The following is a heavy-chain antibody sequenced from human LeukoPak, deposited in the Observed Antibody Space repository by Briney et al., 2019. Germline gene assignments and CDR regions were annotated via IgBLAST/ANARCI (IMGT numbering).Heavy chain of an antibody. CDR1: GDTFTGYY. CDR3: ARSPYSSSSRYYFDY. Sequence: ASVKVSCKASGDTFTGYYMHWVRQAPGQGLEWMGWINPNSGGTNYAQKFQGRVTMARDTSISTAYMELSRLRSDDTAVYYCARSPYSSSSRYYFDYWGQGTLVTVSS. D-gene: IGHD6-6*01. J-gene: IGHJ4*02. CDR2: INPNSGGT. V-gene: IGHV1-2*02.